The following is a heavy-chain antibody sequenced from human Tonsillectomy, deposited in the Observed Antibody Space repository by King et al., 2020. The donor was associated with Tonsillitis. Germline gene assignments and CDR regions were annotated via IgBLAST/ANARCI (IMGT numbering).Heavy chain of an antibody. V-gene: IGHV4-34*01. D-gene: IGHD4-23*01. J-gene: IGHJ6*02. CDR3: ASSTYSQTTLRWVDV. CDR2: INHSGIT. CDR1: GGSFSGYY. Sequence: VQLQQWGAGLLKPSETLSLTCAVYGGSFSGYYWSWIRQPPGKGLEWIGEINHSGITKYNPSLKSRVTISVDTSKNQFSLNLSSVTAADTAVYYCASSTYSQTTLRWVDVWGQGTTVTVSS.